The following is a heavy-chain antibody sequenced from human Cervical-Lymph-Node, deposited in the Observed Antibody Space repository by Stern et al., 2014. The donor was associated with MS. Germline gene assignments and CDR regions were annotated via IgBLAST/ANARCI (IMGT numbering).Heavy chain of an antibody. CDR2: IHGGSGST. J-gene: IGHJ4*02. CDR1: GYNFIDHA. D-gene: IGHD4-11*01. V-gene: IGHV1-3*01. Sequence: QVQLVQSGAEVKKPGASMTVSCKTSGYNFIDHAIHWVRQAPGQRLEWMGWIHGGSGSTKYSQKFQGRVSFTRDRAASAAYMDLSSLRPDDTAVYYCARQPDYSDFLDYWGQGTLVTVSS. CDR3: ARQPDYSDFLDY.